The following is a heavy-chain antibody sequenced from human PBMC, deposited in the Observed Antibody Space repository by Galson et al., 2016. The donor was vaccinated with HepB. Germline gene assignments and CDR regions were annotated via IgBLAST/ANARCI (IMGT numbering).Heavy chain of an antibody. Sequence: SVKVSCKASGYTFASYGIAWVRQPPGQGLEWMGWISSYDDNIKYAQKFQGRLTMTIDSSTDTSYMELRSLRSDDTAIYYCARERGNYAYFDYWGQGTLVAVSS. CDR1: GYTFASYG. CDR2: ISSYDDNI. CDR3: ARERGNYAYFDY. J-gene: IGHJ4*01. V-gene: IGHV1-18*01. D-gene: IGHD4-11*01.